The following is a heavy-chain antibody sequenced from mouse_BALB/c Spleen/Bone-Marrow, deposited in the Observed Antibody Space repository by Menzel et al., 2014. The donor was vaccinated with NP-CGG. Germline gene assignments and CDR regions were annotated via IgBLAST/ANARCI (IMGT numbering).Heavy chain of an antibody. CDR3: ARLLTLRAMDY. Sequence: EVMLVESGGGLVQPGGSLNLSCAASGFDFSRYWMSWARQAPGKGQEWIGEINPGSSTINYTPSLKDKFIISRDNAKNTLYLQMSKVGSEDTALYYCARLLTLRAMDYWGQGTSVTVSS. J-gene: IGHJ4*01. V-gene: IGHV4-2*02. CDR2: INPGSSTI. CDR1: GFDFSRYW.